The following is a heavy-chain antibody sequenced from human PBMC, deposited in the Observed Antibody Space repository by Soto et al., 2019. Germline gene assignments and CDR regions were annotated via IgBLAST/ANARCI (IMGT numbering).Heavy chain of an antibody. CDR2: IYPGDSGT. V-gene: IGHV5-51*01. D-gene: IGHD3-9*01. J-gene: IGHJ6*02. Sequence: GESLKISCKGSGYSFTSYWIGWVRQMPGKGLEWMGIIYPGDSGTRYSPSFQGQVTISADKSISTAYLQWSSLKASDTAMYYCARHVPYYDILTGYYSSYYYGMDVWGQGTTVTVSS. CDR3: ARHVPYYDILTGYYSSYYYGMDV. CDR1: GYSFTSYW.